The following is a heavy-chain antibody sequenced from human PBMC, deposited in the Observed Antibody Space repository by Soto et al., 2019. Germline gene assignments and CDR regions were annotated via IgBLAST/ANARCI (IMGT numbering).Heavy chain of an antibody. V-gene: IGHV3-74*01. CDR3: VRDGYPAWVYGVDV. Sequence: GSLILYCAASGFTFISYWLHWVRQAPGKGLVWVSRMNSDGSTTNYADSVKGRFTISRDNARNTLYLQMNSLRAEDTAVYYCVRDGYPAWVYGVDVWGQGPTVTVSS. CDR1: GFTFISYW. D-gene: IGHD1-1*01. J-gene: IGHJ6*02. CDR2: MNSDGSTT.